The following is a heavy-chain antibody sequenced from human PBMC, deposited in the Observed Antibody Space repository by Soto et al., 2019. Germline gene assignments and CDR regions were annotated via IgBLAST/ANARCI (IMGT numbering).Heavy chain of an antibody. CDR2: INSDGSST. D-gene: IGHD1-1*01. CDR3: ARRMERGQGYDFDH. CDR1: GFTFSDYW. J-gene: IGHJ4*02. Sequence: EVQLVASGGGLVQPGGSLRLYCAASGFTFSDYWMHWVRQAPGKGLVWVARINSDGSSTSYADSVKGRFSISRDNAKTTLYLQMNNLRAEDTALYYCARRMERGQGYDFDHWGQGTPVTVSS. V-gene: IGHV3-74*01.